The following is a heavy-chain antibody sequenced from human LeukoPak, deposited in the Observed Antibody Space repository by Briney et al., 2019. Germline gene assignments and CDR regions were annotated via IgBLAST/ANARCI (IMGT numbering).Heavy chain of an antibody. CDR2: ISSSSSTI. D-gene: IGHD5-12*01. Sequence: GGSLRLSCAASGFTFSSYSMNWVRQAPGKGLEWVSYISSSSSTIYYADSVKGRFTISRDNAKNSVYLQMNSLRAEDTAVYYCARDEVATISDYWGQGTLVTVSS. V-gene: IGHV3-48*01. J-gene: IGHJ4*02. CDR3: ARDEVATISDY. CDR1: GFTFSSYS.